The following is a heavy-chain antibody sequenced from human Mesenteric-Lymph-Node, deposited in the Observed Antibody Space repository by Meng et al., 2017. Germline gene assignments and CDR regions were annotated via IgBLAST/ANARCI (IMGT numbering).Heavy chain of an antibody. CDR2: IYYSGST. Sequence: GSLRLSCTVSGGSISSGSYYWSWIRQPPGKGLEWIGYIYYSGSTNYNPSLKSGVTISVDTTKNQFSLKLSSGTAADPAVYYCARVSAMDYYFDYWGQGTLVTVSS. D-gene: IGHD5-18*01. CDR1: GGSISSGSYY. V-gene: IGHV4-61*01. J-gene: IGHJ4*02. CDR3: ARVSAMDYYFDY.